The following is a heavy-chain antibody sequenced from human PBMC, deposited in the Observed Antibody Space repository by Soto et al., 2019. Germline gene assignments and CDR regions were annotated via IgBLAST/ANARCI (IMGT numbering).Heavy chain of an antibody. V-gene: IGHV4-59*01. CDR1: GGPISSYY. Sequence: SETLSLTCTVSGGPISSYYWSWIRQPPGKGLEWIGYIYYSGSTSYNPSLKSRVTISMDTSKNQFSLKLTSVTAADTAVYYCASALYCSGGSCSFDPWGQGTLVTVSS. D-gene: IGHD2-15*01. J-gene: IGHJ5*02. CDR3: ASALYCSGGSCSFDP. CDR2: IYYSGST.